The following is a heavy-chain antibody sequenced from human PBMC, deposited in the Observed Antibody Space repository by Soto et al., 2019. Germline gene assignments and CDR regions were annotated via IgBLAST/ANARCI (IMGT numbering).Heavy chain of an antibody. CDR1: GFLLSTSGVG. V-gene: IGHV2-5*02. J-gene: IGHJ1*01. D-gene: IGHD3-10*01. Sequence: QITLKESGPTLVKPTQTLTLTCTFSGFLLSTSGVGVAWIRQPPGKALEWLSLIYWDDDKRYSPSLKSRLTITKDTSKNPVVLTRTNMDPVDTATYYCAHTPEGASRIRGTGRYFQHWGQGTLVTVSS. CDR2: IYWDDDK. CDR3: AHTPEGASRIRGTGRYFQH.